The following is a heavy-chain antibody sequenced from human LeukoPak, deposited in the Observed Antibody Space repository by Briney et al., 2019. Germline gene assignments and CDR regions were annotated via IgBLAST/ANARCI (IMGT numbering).Heavy chain of an antibody. CDR2: ISGSGGST. D-gene: IGHD3-10*01. CDR1: GFTFSSYS. Sequence: GGSLRLSCAASGFTFSSYSMNWVRQAPGKGLEWVSGISGSGGSTDYADSMKGRFTISRDNSKNTLYLQMNSLRVDDTAVYYCAQPISRYYYGSESDWGQGTLVTVSS. CDR3: AQPISRYYYGSESD. V-gene: IGHV3-23*01. J-gene: IGHJ4*02.